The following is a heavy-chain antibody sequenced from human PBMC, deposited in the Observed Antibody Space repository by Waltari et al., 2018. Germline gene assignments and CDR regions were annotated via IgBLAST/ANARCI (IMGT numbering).Heavy chain of an antibody. D-gene: IGHD1-26*01. J-gene: IGHJ4*02. CDR1: GFTFSSYA. CDR2: ISVSGGST. Sequence: EVQLLESGGGLVQPGGSLRLSCAASGFTFSSYAMSWVRQAPGKGLEWVSAISVSGGSTYYADSVKGRFTISRDNSKNTLYLQMNSLRAEDTAVYYCAKTNSGSYYRSYFDYWGQGTLVTVSS. CDR3: AKTNSGSYYRSYFDY. V-gene: IGHV3-23*01.